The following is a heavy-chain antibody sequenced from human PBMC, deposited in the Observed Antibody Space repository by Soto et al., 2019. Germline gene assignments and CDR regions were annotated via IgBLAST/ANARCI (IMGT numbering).Heavy chain of an antibody. V-gene: IGHV3-33*01. Sequence: VQLVESGGGVVQPGRSLRLSCAASGFIFSSHGMHWVRQAPGKGLEWVAVIWYDGSNKYHADSVKGRFTISRDNSKNTLYLQMNSLRAEDTAVYYCARDYGDLHFDYWGQGTLVTVSS. J-gene: IGHJ4*02. CDR3: ARDYGDLHFDY. D-gene: IGHD4-17*01. CDR1: GFIFSSHG. CDR2: IWYDGSNK.